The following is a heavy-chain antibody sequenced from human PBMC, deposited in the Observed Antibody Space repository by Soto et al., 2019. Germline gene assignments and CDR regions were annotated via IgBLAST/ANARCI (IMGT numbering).Heavy chain of an antibody. CDR3: ARSIAAAVDFDY. J-gene: IGHJ4*02. CDR1: GYTFTSYG. CDR2: ISAYSGST. Sequence: ASVKVSCKSSGYTFTSYGISWVRQAPGQGLEWMGWISAYSGSTNYAQKLQGRVTMTTDTSTSTAYMELRSLRSDDTAVYYCARSIAAAVDFDYWGQGTLVTVSS. D-gene: IGHD6-13*01. V-gene: IGHV1-18*01.